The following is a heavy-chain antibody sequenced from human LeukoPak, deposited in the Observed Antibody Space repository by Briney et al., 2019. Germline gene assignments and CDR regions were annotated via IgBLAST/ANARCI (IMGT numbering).Heavy chain of an antibody. CDR3: ARDPYSSGWYKDAFDI. V-gene: IGHV3-23*01. Sequence: GGSLRLSCAASGFTFSSYAMSWVRQAPGKGLEWVSVISGIGGTTYFADSVKGRFTISRDNAQNSLFLQLNSLRAEDTAVYYCARDPYSSGWYKDAFDIWGQGTMVTVSS. CDR2: ISGIGGTT. CDR1: GFTFSSYA. J-gene: IGHJ3*02. D-gene: IGHD6-19*01.